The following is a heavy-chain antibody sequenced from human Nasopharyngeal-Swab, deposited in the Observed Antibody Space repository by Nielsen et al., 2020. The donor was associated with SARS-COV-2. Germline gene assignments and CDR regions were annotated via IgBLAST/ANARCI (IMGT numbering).Heavy chain of an antibody. Sequence: ASVKVSCKASGYTFTSYAMNWVRQAPGQGLEWMGWINTNTGNPTYAQGFTGRFVFSLDTSVSTAYLQISSLKAEDTAVYYCARDGLSHQYSSGWYGWFDPWGQGTLVTVSS. CDR2: INTNTGNP. V-gene: IGHV7-4-1*02. CDR3: ARDGLSHQYSSGWYGWFDP. J-gene: IGHJ5*02. CDR1: GYTFTSYA. D-gene: IGHD6-19*01.